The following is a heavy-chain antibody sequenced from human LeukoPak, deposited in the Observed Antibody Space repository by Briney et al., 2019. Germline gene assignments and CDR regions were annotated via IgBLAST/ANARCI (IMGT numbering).Heavy chain of an antibody. CDR3: AKDREASLWFGELLAPFDY. Sequence: GGSLRLSCAAAGFTFSSYGMHWVRQAPGKGLEWVAFIRYDGSNKYYADSVKGRFTISRDNSKNTLYLQMNSLRAEDTAVYYCAKDREASLWFGELLAPFDYWGQGTLVTVSS. V-gene: IGHV3-30*02. D-gene: IGHD3-10*01. CDR1: GFTFSSYG. J-gene: IGHJ4*02. CDR2: IRYDGSNK.